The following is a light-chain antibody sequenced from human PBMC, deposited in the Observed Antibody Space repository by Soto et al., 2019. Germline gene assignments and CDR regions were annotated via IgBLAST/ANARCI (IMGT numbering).Light chain of an antibody. CDR2: DAS. Sequence: DIEITQSPATLSESVVDRVTITFLASQSISSWLAWYQQKPGKAPKVLIFDASSLESGVPSRFSGSGSATAFTLTISSLQPDDFATYYCQQYSTYPWKFGQGTKLAIK. CDR3: QQYSTYPWK. V-gene: IGKV1-5*01. CDR1: QSISSW. J-gene: IGKJ1*01.